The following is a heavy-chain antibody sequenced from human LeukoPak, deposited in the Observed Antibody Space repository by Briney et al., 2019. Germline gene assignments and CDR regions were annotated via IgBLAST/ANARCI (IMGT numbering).Heavy chain of an antibody. V-gene: IGHV3-74*01. CDR1: GFPFSDTW. CDR3: VRDYSVDRVAH. CDR2: ITHDATQT. J-gene: IGHJ4*02. Sequence: GGSLRLCCAASGFPFSDTWMHWVRQAPGKGLLWVSRITHDATQTAYADSVKGRFIISRDNAKHMLYLQMNSLRVEDTAIYYCVRDYSVDRVAHWGQGTLVTVSS. D-gene: IGHD5-12*01.